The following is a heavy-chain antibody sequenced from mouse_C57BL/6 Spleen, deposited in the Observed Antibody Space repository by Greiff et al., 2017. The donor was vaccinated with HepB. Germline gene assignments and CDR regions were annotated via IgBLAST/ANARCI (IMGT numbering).Heavy chain of an antibody. D-gene: IGHD4-1*01. J-gene: IGHJ2*01. Sequence: EVQLQQSVAELVRPGASVKLSCTASGFNIKNTYMHWVKQRPEQGLEWIGRIDPANGNTKYAPKFQVKATITAETYSNTAYRQRSSLTSEDTSIYYWAELTGTSFDYWGQGTTLTVSS. CDR2: IDPANGNT. V-gene: IGHV14-3*01. CDR1: GFNIKNTY. CDR3: AELTGTSFDY.